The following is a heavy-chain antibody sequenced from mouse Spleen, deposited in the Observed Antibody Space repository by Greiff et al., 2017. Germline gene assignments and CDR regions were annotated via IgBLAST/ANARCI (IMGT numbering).Heavy chain of an antibody. CDR2: ISSGGSYT. V-gene: IGHV5-9-4*01. J-gene: IGHJ1*01. CDR3: AREGYDGYSWYFDV. Sequence: EVQGVESGGGLVKPGGSLKLSCAASGFTFSSYAMSWVRQSPEKRLEWVAEISSGGSYTYYPDTVTGRFTISRDNAKNTLYLEMSSLRSEDTAMYYCAREGYDGYSWYFDVWGAGTTVTVSS. CDR1: GFTFSSYA. D-gene: IGHD2-3*01.